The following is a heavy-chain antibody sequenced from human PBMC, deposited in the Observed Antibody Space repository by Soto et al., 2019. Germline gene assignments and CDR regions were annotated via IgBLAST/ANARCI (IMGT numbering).Heavy chain of an antibody. J-gene: IGHJ6*03. D-gene: IGHD1-7*01. V-gene: IGHV3-9*01. Sequence: GGSLRLSCAASGFTFDDYAMHWVRQAPGKGLEWVSGISWNSGSIGYADSVKGRFTISRDNAKNSLYLQMNSLRAEDTALYYCAKDISGTTLYYMDVWGKGTTVTVSS. CDR1: GFTFDDYA. CDR2: ISWNSGSI. CDR3: AKDISGTTLYYMDV.